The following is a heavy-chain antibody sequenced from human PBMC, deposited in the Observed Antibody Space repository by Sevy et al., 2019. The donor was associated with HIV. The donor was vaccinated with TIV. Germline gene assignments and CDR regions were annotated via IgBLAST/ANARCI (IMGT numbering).Heavy chain of an antibody. D-gene: IGHD3-3*01. CDR2: IYYSGST. CDR1: GGSVSSGSYY. Sequence: SETLSLTCTVSGGSVSSGSYYWSWIRQPPGKGLEWIGYIYYSGSTNYHPSLKSRVTISVDTSKNQFSLKLSSVTAADTAVYYCARANYDFWSGYQPYYYYGMDVWGQGTTVTVSS. V-gene: IGHV4-61*01. CDR3: ARANYDFWSGYQPYYYYGMDV. J-gene: IGHJ6*02.